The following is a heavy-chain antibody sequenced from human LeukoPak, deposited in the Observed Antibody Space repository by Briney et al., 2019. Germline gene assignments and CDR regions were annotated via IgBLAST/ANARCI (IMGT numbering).Heavy chain of an antibody. CDR2: IYYSGST. CDR1: GGSISSSSYY. CDR3: ARDERSVAGTSYYYYYMDV. V-gene: IGHV4-39*07. J-gene: IGHJ6*03. Sequence: PSETLSLTCTVSGGSISSSSYYWGWIRQPPGKGLEWIGSIYYSGSTYYNPSLKSRVTISVDTSKNQFSLKLSSVTAADTAVYYCARDERSVAGTSYYYYYMDVWGKGTTVTASS. D-gene: IGHD6-19*01.